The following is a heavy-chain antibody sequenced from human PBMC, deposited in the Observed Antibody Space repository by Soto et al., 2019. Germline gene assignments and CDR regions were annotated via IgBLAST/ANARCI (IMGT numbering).Heavy chain of an antibody. CDR1: GGTFDNFI. D-gene: IGHD2-15*01. CDR3: ARIVTCSCSLRQSPSMDL. J-gene: IGHJ6*02. V-gene: IGHV1-69*01. Sequence: QVQLVQSGAEVKEPGSSVRVSCKASGGTFDNFIMNWVRQTPGQGLEWMGGIVPMLGTLTYAEKFKGRVTFSATASTCTNDVDVTCLGADDTAIYYWARIVTCSCSLRQSPSMDLRGQGTTVTVSS. CDR2: IVPMLGTL.